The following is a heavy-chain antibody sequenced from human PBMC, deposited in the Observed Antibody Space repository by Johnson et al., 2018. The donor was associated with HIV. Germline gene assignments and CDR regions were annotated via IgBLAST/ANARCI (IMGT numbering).Heavy chain of an antibody. CDR1: GFTFSNYA. CDR3: ARGAPDSDAFDI. V-gene: IGHV3-13*01. J-gene: IGHJ3*02. Sequence: VQLVESGGGLVQPGGSLRLSCAASGFTFSNYAMGWVRQAPRKGLEWVSVISGTAGDTYYPGSVKGRFTISRENAKNSLYLQMNSLRAGDTAVYYCARGAPDSDAFDIWGQGTMVTVSS. CDR2: ISGTAGDT. D-gene: IGHD3-22*01.